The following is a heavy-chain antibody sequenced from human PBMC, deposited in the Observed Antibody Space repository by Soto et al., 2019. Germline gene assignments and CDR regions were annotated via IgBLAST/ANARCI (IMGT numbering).Heavy chain of an antibody. J-gene: IGHJ6*02. V-gene: IGHV3-30-3*01. D-gene: IGHD3-3*02. CDR2: ISYDGSNK. Sequence: GGSLRLSCAASGFTFSSYAMHWVRQAPGKGLEWVAVISYDGSNKYYADSVKGRFTISRDNSKNTLYLQMNSLRAEDTAVYYCARDRPIHFRYYYYGVDVWGQGTTVTVSS. CDR1: GFTFSSYA. CDR3: ARDRPIHFRYYYYGVDV.